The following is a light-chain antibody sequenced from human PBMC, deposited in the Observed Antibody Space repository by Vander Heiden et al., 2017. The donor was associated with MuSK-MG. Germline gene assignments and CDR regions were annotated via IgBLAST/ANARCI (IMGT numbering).Light chain of an antibody. J-gene: IGLJ1*01. CDR1: SSDVGDYKS. V-gene: IGLV2-8*01. Sequence: QSAPTQPPSASGSPGQSVTISCTGTSSDVGDYKSVSWYQHHPGKAPRLIIYDVTKPPSAVPYRFSCSPSASTATPTCSGLQADDEAHCYCSYYASNKFVFGPGTKVTVL. CDR3: SYYASNKFV. CDR2: DVT.